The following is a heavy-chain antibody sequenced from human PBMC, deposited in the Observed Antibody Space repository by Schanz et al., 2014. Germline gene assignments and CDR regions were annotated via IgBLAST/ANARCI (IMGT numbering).Heavy chain of an antibody. CDR1: GFTFTSYS. Sequence: QVQLVQSGGGVVQPGGSLRLSCAASGFTFTSYSMHWVRQAPGRGLEWVAFIRYDGSSKYYADSVRGRFTISRDDSKNQLYLQMNSLRPEDTAVYYCAKEDRNHNSDYVYWGQGTLVTVSS. CDR2: IRYDGSSK. J-gene: IGHJ4*02. CDR3: AKEDRNHNSDYVY. V-gene: IGHV3-30*02. D-gene: IGHD3-22*01.